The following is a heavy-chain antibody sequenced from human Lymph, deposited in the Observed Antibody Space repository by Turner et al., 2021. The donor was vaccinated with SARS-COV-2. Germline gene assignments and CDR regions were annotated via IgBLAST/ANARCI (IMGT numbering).Heavy chain of an antibody. CDR1: GATSSSYA. J-gene: IGHJ4*02. D-gene: IGHD2-2*01. Sequence: QVQLVQSGAGLKKPGSSVKVPCKASGATSSSYAITWVRQAPGQGREWMGEIRPIVGKANNAQKFQGRVTITTDASTSTAHMELSRLRSEDTAVYYCARGSRDCSSTSCYPFFDYWGQGTLVTVSS. V-gene: IGHV1-69*01. CDR2: IRPIVGKA. CDR3: ARGSRDCSSTSCYPFFDY.